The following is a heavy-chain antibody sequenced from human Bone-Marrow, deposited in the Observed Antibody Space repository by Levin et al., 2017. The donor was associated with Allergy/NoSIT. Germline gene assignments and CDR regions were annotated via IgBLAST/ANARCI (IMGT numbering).Heavy chain of an antibody. D-gene: IGHD1-1*01. J-gene: IGHJ4*02. Sequence: LRLSCTVSVAPISTDNDYWSWIRRHPGKGREWIGYISYSGSPYYNPSLKSRLTMSLDTSKSQFSLGLTSVTAADTAVYFCARERLDSFDSWGQGTLVTVSS. V-gene: IGHV4-31*03. CDR3: ARERLDSFDS. CDR2: ISYSGSP. CDR1: VAPISTDNDY.